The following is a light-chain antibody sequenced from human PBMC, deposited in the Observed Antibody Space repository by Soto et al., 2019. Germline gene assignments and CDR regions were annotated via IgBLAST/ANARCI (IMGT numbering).Light chain of an antibody. CDR3: CSYAGGSNV. Sequence: LTQPASVSESPGQSITISCTGTSSDVGSYEFVSWYQQYPGKAPKLMIYEGSKRPSGVSDRFSGSKSGNTASLTISGLQAEDEADYFCCSYAGGSNVFGAGTQLTVL. CDR2: EGS. J-gene: IGLJ7*01. CDR1: SSDVGSYEF. V-gene: IGLV2-23*03.